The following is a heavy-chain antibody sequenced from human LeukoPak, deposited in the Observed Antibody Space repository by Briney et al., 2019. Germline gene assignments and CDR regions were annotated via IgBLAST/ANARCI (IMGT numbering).Heavy chain of an antibody. CDR2: INHSGST. V-gene: IGHV4-34*01. J-gene: IGHJ4*02. CDR1: GGSFSGYY. CDR3: ARQFWSGYAHR. Sequence: PSETLSLTCAVYGGSFSGYYWSWIRQPPGKGLEWIGEINHSGSTNYNPSLKSQVTISVDTSKNQFSLKLSSVTAADTAVYYCARQFWSGYAHRWGQGTLVTVSS. D-gene: IGHD3-3*01.